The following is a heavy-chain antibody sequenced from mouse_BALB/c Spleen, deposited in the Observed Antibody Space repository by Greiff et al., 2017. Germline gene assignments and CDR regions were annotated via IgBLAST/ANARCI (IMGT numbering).Heavy chain of an antibody. CDR2: IYPYNGGT. CDR1: GYTFTDYN. D-gene: IGHD1-1*01. Sequence: EVNLVESGPELVKPGASVKISCKASGYTFTDYNMHWVKQSHGKSLEWIGYIYPYNGGTGYNQKFKSKATLTVDNSSSTAYMELRSLTSEDSAVYYCAYYGSSYYAMDYWGQGTSVTVSS. CDR3: AYYGSSYYAMDY. J-gene: IGHJ4*01. V-gene: IGHV1S29*02.